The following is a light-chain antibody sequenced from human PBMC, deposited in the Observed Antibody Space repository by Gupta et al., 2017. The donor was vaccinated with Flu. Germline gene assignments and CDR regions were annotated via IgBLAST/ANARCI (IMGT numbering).Light chain of an antibody. CDR1: QRVSNY. Sequence: PSSTSASVGDTVTITCRATQRVSNYLNWYQQKPGKAPKFLLYAASTVESGVPSRFSGSSSGRAFTLTISRLQPPDFATYYCRQGPSTPWTFGQGTRVEIK. CDR2: AAS. CDR3: RQGPSTPWT. V-gene: IGKV1-39*01. J-gene: IGKJ1*01.